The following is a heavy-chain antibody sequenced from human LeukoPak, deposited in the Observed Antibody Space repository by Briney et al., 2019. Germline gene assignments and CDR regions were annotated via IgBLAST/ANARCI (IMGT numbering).Heavy chain of an antibody. CDR3: ARDLSPTIRLTDY. V-gene: IGHV1-2*02. J-gene: IGHJ4*02. Sequence: ASVKVSCKASGYTFTGYYMHWVRQAPGQGLEWMGWINPNSGGTNYAQKFQGRVTMTRDTSISTAYMELSRLRSDDTAVYYCARDLSPTIRLTDYWGQGTLVTVSS. CDR2: INPNSGGT. D-gene: IGHD2-2*01. CDR1: GYTFTGYY.